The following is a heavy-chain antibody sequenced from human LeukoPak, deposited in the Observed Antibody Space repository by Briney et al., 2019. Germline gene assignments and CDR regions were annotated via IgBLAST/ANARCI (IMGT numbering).Heavy chain of an antibody. V-gene: IGHV3-9*01. D-gene: IGHD6-19*01. CDR3: AKDIMVAVAGTAALFDY. Sequence: GGSLRLSCAASGFTFDDYAMHWVRQAPGKGLEWVSGISWKSGSIGYADSVKGRFTISRDNAKNSLYLQMNSLRAEDTALYYCAKDIMVAVAGTAALFDYWGQGTLVTVSS. CDR2: ISWKSGSI. J-gene: IGHJ4*02. CDR1: GFTFDDYA.